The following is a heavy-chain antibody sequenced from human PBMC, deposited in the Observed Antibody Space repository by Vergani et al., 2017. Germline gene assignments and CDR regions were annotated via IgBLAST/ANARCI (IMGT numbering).Heavy chain of an antibody. Sequence: VQLVQSGAEVKKPGASVKVSCKASGYTFTSYYMHWVRQAPGQGLEWMGIINPSGGSTSYAQKFQGRVTMTRDTSTSTVYMELSSLRSEDTAVYYCARDREMATIFHYYYYMDVWGKGTTVTVSS. D-gene: IGHD5-24*01. J-gene: IGHJ6*03. CDR2: INPSGGST. CDR3: ARDREMATIFHYYYYMDV. V-gene: IGHV1-46*01. CDR1: GYTFTSYY.